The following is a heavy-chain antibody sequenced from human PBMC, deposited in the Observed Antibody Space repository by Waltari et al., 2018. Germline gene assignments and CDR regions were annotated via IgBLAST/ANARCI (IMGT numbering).Heavy chain of an antibody. Sequence: QVQLVESGGGVVQPGRSLRLSCAASGFTFRSYGMPWVRQAPGKGLEWVAVISYAGTNKYYADSVKGRFTISRDNSKNTLYLQMNSLRADDTAVYYCAKDGEWELLRNYFDYWGQGTLVTVSS. J-gene: IGHJ4*02. CDR1: GFTFRSYG. CDR3: AKDGEWELLRNYFDY. V-gene: IGHV3-30*18. CDR2: ISYAGTNK. D-gene: IGHD1-26*01.